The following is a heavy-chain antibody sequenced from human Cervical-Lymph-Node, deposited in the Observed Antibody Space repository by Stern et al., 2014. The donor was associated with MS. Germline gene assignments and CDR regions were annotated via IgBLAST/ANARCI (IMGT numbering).Heavy chain of an antibody. J-gene: IGHJ6*02. V-gene: IGHV1-69*01. CDR3: AREGVAGIYYYYGMDV. CDR2: IIPIFGTA. D-gene: IGHD6-19*01. CDR1: GGTFSSYA. Sequence: QMQLVQSGAEVKKPGSSVKVSCKASGGTFSSYAISWVRQAPGQGLEWMGGIIPIFGTANYAQKFPGRVTITADESTSTAYMELSSLRSEDTAVYYCAREGVAGIYYYYGMDVWGQGTTVTVSS.